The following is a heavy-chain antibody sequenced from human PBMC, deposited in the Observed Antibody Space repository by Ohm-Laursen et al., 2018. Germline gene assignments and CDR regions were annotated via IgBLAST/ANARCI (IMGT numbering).Heavy chain of an antibody. J-gene: IGHJ4*02. CDR3: ARVSNLLRLGELSLFDY. CDR2: INHSGST. Sequence: SDTLSLTWAVYGGSFSGYYWSWIRQPPGKGLEWIGEINHSGSTDYNPSLKSRVTISVDTSKNQFSLKLSSVTAADTAVYYCARVSNLLRLGELSLFDYWGQGTLVTVSS. CDR1: GGSFSGYY. D-gene: IGHD3-16*02. V-gene: IGHV4-34*01.